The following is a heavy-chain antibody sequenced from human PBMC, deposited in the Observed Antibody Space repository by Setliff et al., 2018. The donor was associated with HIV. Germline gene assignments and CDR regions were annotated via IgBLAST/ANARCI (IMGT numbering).Heavy chain of an antibody. V-gene: IGHV4-61*09. CDR1: GGSISSDTFY. Sequence: SETLSLTCTVSGGSISSDTFYWSWIRQPAGKGLEWIGHVYARGNTNYNPSLKSRVTISVDTSKNQFSLKLRSVTAADRAVYYCARVPGYSSGTSYMDVWGKGTTVTVSS. J-gene: IGHJ6*03. CDR2: VYARGNT. D-gene: IGHD6-19*01. CDR3: ARVPGYSSGTSYMDV.